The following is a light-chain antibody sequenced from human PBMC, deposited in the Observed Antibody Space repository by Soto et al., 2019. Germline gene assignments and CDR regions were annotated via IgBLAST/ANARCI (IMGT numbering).Light chain of an antibody. J-gene: IGKJ5*01. CDR1: KSISSW. CDR2: KAS. V-gene: IGKV1-5*03. CDR3: QQYNSYPRT. Sequence: DIQMTQSPSTLSASVGARVTITCRARKSISSWLAWYQQKPGKAPKLLIYKASSLESGVPSRFSGSGSGTEFTLTISSLQPDDVATYYCQQYNSYPRTFGQGTRLEN.